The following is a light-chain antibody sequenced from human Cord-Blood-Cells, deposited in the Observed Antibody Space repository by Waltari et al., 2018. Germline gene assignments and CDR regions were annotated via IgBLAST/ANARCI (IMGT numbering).Light chain of an antibody. J-gene: IGLJ2*01. Sequence: QSALTQPASVPRSPGQSVTISCTGTSSDVGGYNYVSWYQQHPGKAPKLMIYEVSNRPSGVSNRFSGSKSGNTASLTISGLQAEDEADYYCSSYTSSSTVVFGGGTKLTVL. CDR3: SSYTSSSTVV. CDR1: SSDVGGYNY. V-gene: IGLV2-14*01. CDR2: EVS.